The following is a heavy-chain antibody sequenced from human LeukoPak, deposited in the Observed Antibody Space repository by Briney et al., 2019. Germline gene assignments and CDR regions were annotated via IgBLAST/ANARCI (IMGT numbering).Heavy chain of an antibody. J-gene: IGHJ4*02. Sequence: PGGSLRLSCAASGFTFSSYGMHWVRQAPGKGLEWVAVISYDGSNKYYADSVKGRFTISRDNSENTLYLQMNSLRAEDTAVYYCAKDRPRYSGYLDYWGQGTLVTVSS. D-gene: IGHD5-12*01. CDR1: GFTFSSYG. CDR3: AKDRPRYSGYLDY. V-gene: IGHV3-30*18. CDR2: ISYDGSNK.